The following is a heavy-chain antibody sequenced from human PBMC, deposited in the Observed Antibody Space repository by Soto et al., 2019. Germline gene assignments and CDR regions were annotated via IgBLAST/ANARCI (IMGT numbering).Heavy chain of an antibody. CDR3: ASSGIVVVPAATLDG. CDR2: IIPILGIA. CDR1: GGTFSSYT. V-gene: IGHV1-69*02. D-gene: IGHD2-2*01. J-gene: IGHJ4*02. Sequence: QVQLVQSGAEVKKPGSSVKVSCKASGGTFSSYTISWVRQAPGQGLEWMGRIIPILGIANYAQKFQGRVTITADKSTSTADRELSSLRSEDTAVYYCASSGIVVVPAATLDGWGQGTLVTVSS.